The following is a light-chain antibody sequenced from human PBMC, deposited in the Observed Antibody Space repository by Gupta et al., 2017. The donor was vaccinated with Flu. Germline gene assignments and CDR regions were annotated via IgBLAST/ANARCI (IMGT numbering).Light chain of an antibody. V-gene: IGKV1-39*01. CDR3: QQSDSTPHS. CDR2: AAS. CDR1: QNIDHY. Sequence: DIQMTQSPSSLSASIRDRVTITCRASQNIDHYLNWYQQRPGKAPKLLIYAASSLQSGVPSRFSGSGSGTEFTLTISSLQPEDFATYYCQQSDSTPHSFGRGIKLDIK. J-gene: IGKJ2*03.